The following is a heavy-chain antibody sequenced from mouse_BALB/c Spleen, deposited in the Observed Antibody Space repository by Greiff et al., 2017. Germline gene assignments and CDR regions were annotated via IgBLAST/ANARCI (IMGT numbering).Heavy chain of an antibody. D-gene: IGHD2-10*02. V-gene: IGHV5-9-4*01. CDR1: GFTFSSYA. Sequence: EVQGVESGGGLVKPGGSLKLSCAASGFTFSSYAMSWVRQSPEKRLEWVAEISSGGSYTYYPDTVTGRFTISRDNAKNTLYLEMSSLRSEDTAMYYCARALKSYGNYLYYAMDYWGQGTSVTVSS. CDR2: ISSGGSYT. J-gene: IGHJ4*01. CDR3: ARALKSYGNYLYYAMDY.